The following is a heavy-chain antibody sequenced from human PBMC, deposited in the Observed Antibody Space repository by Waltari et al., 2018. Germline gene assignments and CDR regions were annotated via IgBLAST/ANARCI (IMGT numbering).Heavy chain of an antibody. J-gene: IGHJ1*01. CDR1: GFSFTRYS. V-gene: IGHV3-48*01. Sequence: EVRLVQSGGDLVQPGGSLRLSCAVSGFSFTRYSMIWVRQTPERGLEWVSYISWSDDKTEYADSVRGRFTISRDIARNSVSLQMKNLKVEDTAMYYCARELGGSAAGTDHWGQGSMVFVSS. CDR2: ISWSDDKT. CDR3: ARELGGSAAGTDH. D-gene: IGHD2-2*01.